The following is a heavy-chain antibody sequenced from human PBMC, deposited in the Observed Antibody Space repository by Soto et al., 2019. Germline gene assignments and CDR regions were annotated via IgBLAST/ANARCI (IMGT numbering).Heavy chain of an antibody. V-gene: IGHV3-53*01. J-gene: IGHJ4*02. D-gene: IGHD3-16*02. CDR1: GFTVSRNY. CDR2: IYSGGST. CDR3: ATSSLAYFDY. Sequence: PGGSLRLSXAASGFTVSRNYMTWVRQAPGKGLEWVSVIYSGGSTYYADSVKGRFTISRDNSKNTLYLQMNSLRADDTAVYYCATSSLAYFDYWGQGTLVTVSS.